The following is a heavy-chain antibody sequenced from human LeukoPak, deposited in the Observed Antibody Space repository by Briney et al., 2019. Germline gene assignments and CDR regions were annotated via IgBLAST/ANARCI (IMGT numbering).Heavy chain of an antibody. D-gene: IGHD3-22*01. Sequence: GASVKVSCKSSGYTFTRYYMHWVRQAPGQGRAWMGWINPNRGGTNYAHKFQGRVTMTRDTSISTAYMELSRLRSDDTAVYYCARGSMIVVVKYFDYWGQGTLVTVSS. CDR1: GYTFTRYY. CDR3: ARGSMIVVVKYFDY. V-gene: IGHV1-2*02. CDR2: INPNRGGT. J-gene: IGHJ4*02.